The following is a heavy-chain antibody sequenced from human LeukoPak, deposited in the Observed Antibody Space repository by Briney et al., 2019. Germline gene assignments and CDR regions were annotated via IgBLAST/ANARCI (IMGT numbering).Heavy chain of an antibody. CDR2: ISSSGSTI. D-gene: IGHD4-23*01. J-gene: IGHJ4*02. CDR1: GFTFSSYE. CDR3: AREDYGGNSGDY. Sequence: QPGGYLRCYCAAYGFTFSSYEMNWVRQAQGLGREWVSYISSSGSTIYYADSVKGRFTISRDNAKTSLYLQRNSLRAEDTAVYYCAREDYGGNSGDYWGQGTLVTVSS. V-gene: IGHV3-48*03.